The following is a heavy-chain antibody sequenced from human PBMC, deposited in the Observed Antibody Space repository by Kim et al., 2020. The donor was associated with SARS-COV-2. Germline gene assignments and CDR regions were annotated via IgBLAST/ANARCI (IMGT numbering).Heavy chain of an antibody. J-gene: IGHJ4*02. CDR3: ARHSGNTYGYTFDY. Sequence: NHSLKSRGTISVDTSKNQFSLKLSSVTAADTAVYYCARHSGNTYGYTFDYWGQGALVTVSS. D-gene: IGHD5-18*01. V-gene: IGHV4-59*08.